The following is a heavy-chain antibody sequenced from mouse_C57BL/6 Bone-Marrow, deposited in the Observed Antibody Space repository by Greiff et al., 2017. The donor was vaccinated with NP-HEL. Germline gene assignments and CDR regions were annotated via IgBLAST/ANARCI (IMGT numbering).Heavy chain of an antibody. CDR2: IRNKGNGYTT. CDR1: GFTFTDYY. Sequence: EVKLVESGGGLVQPGGSLSLSCAASGFTFTDYYMSWVRQPPGKALEWLGFIRNKGNGYTTEYSASVKGRFTISRDNSQSILYLQINALRAEDSATYYCARYYYGSSYYYAMDYWGQGTSVTVSS. J-gene: IGHJ4*01. D-gene: IGHD1-1*01. CDR3: ARYYYGSSYYYAMDY. V-gene: IGHV7-3*01.